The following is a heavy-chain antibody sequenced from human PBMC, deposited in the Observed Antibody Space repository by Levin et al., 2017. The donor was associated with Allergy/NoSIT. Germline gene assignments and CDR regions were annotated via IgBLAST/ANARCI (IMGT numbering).Heavy chain of an antibody. J-gene: IGHJ3*02. CDR3: ARYQSDAFDI. D-gene: IGHD2-2*01. CDR1: GFTFSSRD. CDR2: IGIAGDT. Sequence: GESLKISCTASGFTFSSRDMHWVRQVTGKGLEWVSGIGIAGDTYYPGSVKGRFTISRENAKNSFYLQMNSLRVGDTAVYYCARYQSDAFDIWGQGTMVTVSS. V-gene: IGHV3-13*01.